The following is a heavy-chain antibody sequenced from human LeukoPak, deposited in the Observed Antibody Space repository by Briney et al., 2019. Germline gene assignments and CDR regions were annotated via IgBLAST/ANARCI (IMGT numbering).Heavy chain of an antibody. CDR3: AKDGGEYYDILTGYYPRLYYMDV. J-gene: IGHJ6*03. CDR1: GFTFSSYV. CDR2: ISYDGSNE. V-gene: IGHV3-30*04. D-gene: IGHD3-9*01. Sequence: PGRSLRLSCAASGFTFSSYVMHWVRQAPGKGLEWVAIISYDGSNEYYADSVKGRFTISRDNSKNTLYLQMNSLRAEDTAVYYCAKDGGEYYDILTGYYPRLYYMDVWGKGTTITISS.